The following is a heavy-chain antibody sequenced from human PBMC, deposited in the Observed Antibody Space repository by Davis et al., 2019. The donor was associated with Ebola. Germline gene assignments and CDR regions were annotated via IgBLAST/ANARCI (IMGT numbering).Heavy chain of an antibody. V-gene: IGHV3-23*01. D-gene: IGHD4-17*01. CDR2: ISGSGSST. Sequence: GGSLRLSCAASGFTFSSYAMSWVRQAPGKGLEWVSGISGSGSSTYYADSVKGRFTISRDNSKNTLYLQMNSLRVKDTAVYYCTISDYGDYVFDYWGQGTLVTVSS. J-gene: IGHJ4*02. CDR3: TISDYGDYVFDY. CDR1: GFTFSSYA.